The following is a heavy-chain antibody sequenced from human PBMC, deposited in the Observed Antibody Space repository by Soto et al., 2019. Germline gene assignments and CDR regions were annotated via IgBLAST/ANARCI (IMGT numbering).Heavy chain of an antibody. V-gene: IGHV1-69*01. J-gene: IGHJ4*02. D-gene: IGHD2-21*02. CDR1: GGTFSSYA. CDR3: ARDRAVCVGDCYIFDY. Sequence: QVQLVQSGAEGKKPGSSVKVSCKASGGTFSSYAISWVRQAPGQGLEWMGGIIPIFGTANYAQKFQGRVTITADESTSTAYMELSSLRSEDTAVYYCARDRAVCVGDCYIFDYWGQGTLVTVSS. CDR2: IIPIFGTA.